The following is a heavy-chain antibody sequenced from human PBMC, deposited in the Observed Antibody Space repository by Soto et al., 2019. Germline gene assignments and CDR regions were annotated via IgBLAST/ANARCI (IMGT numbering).Heavy chain of an antibody. D-gene: IGHD3-22*01. Sequence: GASVKVSCKASGGTFSSYAISWVRQAPGQGLEWMGGIIPIFGTANYAQKFQGRVTITADKSTSTAYMELSSLRSEDTAVYYCARDYVQDYYDSSGQVRGMDVWGQGTTVTVSS. CDR2: IIPIFGTA. J-gene: IGHJ6*02. CDR3: ARDYVQDYYDSSGQVRGMDV. V-gene: IGHV1-69*06. CDR1: GGTFSSYA.